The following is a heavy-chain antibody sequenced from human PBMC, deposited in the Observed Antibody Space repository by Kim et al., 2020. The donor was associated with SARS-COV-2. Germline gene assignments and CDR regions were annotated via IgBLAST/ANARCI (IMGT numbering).Heavy chain of an antibody. V-gene: IGHV3-23*01. CDR3: GRGTISNWYDY. CDR2: ISDSGATT. CDR1: GFTFSTYA. Sequence: GGSLTLSCAASGFTFSTYAMSWVRQAPGKGLEWVSVISDSGATTYYADSVKGRFTISRDHSKNTLYVQMNSLRVEDTAVYYCGRGTISNWYDYWGQGTLVTVSS. J-gene: IGHJ4*02. D-gene: IGHD6-13*01.